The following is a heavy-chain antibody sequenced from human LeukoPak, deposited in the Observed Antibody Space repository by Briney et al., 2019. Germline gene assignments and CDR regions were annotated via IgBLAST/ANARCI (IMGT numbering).Heavy chain of an antibody. V-gene: IGHV3-7*02. CDR1: GFTFSNYW. D-gene: IGHD1-20*01. CDR2: IKPDGSVI. J-gene: IGHJ2*01. CDR3: ARGVFAGDLLTGYWYFDL. Sequence: GGSLRLSCAASGFTFSNYWMAWVRQAPGRGLEWVASIKPDGSVIYYVDSVKGRFTISRDNSKNTVYLQMNSLRAEDTAVYYCARGVFAGDLLTGYWYFDLWGRGTLVTVSS.